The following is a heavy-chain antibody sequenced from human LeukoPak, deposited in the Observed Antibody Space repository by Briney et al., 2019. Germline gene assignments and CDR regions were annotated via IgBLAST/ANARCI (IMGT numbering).Heavy chain of an antibody. CDR1: EFTFSTYW. CDR3: ARDIAAPGSY. V-gene: IGHV3-7*01. J-gene: IGHJ4*02. Sequence: PGGSLRLSCAASEFTFSTYWMTWVRQAPGKGLEWVANINQDGSETYYVDSVKGGFTISRDNAKNSLYLQMNSLRAEDTAVYYCARDIAAPGSYWGQGTLVTVSS. CDR2: INQDGSET. D-gene: IGHD6-13*01.